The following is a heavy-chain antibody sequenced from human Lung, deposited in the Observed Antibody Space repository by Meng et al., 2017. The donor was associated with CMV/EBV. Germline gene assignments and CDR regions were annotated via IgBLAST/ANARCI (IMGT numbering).Heavy chain of an antibody. V-gene: IGHV4-30-4*01. Sequence: QVEPRESGPGLVKPSQTLSLTCTVSGGSISSGDYYWSWIRQPPGKGLEWIGYIYYTGSTYYNPSLKSRVIISVDTSKNQFSLKLNSVTAADTAVYYCARVGGCSGGGCYHRLFDYWGQGTLVTVSS. D-gene: IGHD2-15*01. CDR3: ARVGGCSGGGCYHRLFDY. CDR1: GGSISSGDYY. CDR2: IYYTGST. J-gene: IGHJ4*02.